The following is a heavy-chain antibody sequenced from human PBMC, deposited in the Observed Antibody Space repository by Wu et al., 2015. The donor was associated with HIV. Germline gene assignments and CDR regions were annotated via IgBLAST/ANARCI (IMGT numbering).Heavy chain of an antibody. D-gene: IGHD3-22*01. Sequence: QVQLVQSGAEVKKPGSSVTVSCKASGGTFSSSGINWVRQVPGQGLEWMGGNIPVFGTANYAQKFKGRVTITTDDSTRTAYMELSSLRSEDTAVYYCAREQFVEDYSDSSGYSLAYWGQGTLVTVSS. CDR1: GGTFSSSG. J-gene: IGHJ4*02. V-gene: IGHV1-69*05. CDR2: NIPVFGTA. CDR3: AREQFVEDYSDSSGYSLAY.